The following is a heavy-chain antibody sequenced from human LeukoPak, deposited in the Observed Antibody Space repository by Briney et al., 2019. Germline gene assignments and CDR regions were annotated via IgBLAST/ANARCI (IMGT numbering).Heavy chain of an antibody. V-gene: IGHV6-1*01. Sequence: SQTLSLTCAISGDSVSNNSAVWNWIRQPPSRGLEWLGRTHYRSKWYNDYAVSVKGRITINPDTSKNQFSLQLNSVTPEDTAVYYCARGGSGFDYWGQGTLVTVSS. J-gene: IGHJ4*02. CDR3: ARGGSGFDY. CDR2: THYRSKWYN. CDR1: GDSVSNNSAV. D-gene: IGHD2-15*01.